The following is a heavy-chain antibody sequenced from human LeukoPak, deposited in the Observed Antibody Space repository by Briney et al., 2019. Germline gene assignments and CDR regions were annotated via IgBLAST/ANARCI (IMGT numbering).Heavy chain of an antibody. J-gene: IGHJ6*02. CDR3: ARVSSSSYYYYGMDV. CDR1: GFTVSSNY. D-gene: IGHD6-6*01. V-gene: IGHV3-66*02. CDR2: IYSGGST. Sequence: GGSPRLPCAASGFTVSSNYMTWVRQAPGKGLEWVSVIYSGGSTYYADSVKGRFTISRDNSKNTLYLQMNSLRAEDTAVYYCARVSSSSYYYYGMDVWGQGTTVIVSS.